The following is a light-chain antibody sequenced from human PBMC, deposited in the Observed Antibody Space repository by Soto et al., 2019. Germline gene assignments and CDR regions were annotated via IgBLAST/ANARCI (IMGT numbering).Light chain of an antibody. CDR3: QQGYRTLT. CDR2: GAS. Sequence: DIQMTQSPSSLSASVGDRVTMTCRASQSIDRYLHWYQQKPGTAPKLLISGASSLRSGVPSRFSGSGSGTDFTLTINSLQPEDFATYYCQQGYRTLTVGGGTKVDIK. J-gene: IGKJ4*01. CDR1: QSIDRY. V-gene: IGKV1-39*01.